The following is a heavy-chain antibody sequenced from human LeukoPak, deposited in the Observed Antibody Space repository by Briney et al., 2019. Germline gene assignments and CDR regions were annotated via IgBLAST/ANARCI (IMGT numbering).Heavy chain of an antibody. CDR2: IFYSGST. V-gene: IGHV4-59*01. Sequence: SETLSLTCTVSGGSISTFFWTWIRQPPGKGLEWIGYIFYSGSTNYNPSLKSRVTISVDTSKSHFSLKLSSVTAADTAVYYCARDKTYYDSSGRDAFDIWGQGTMVTVSS. CDR1: GGSISTFF. D-gene: IGHD3-22*01. CDR3: ARDKTYYDSSGRDAFDI. J-gene: IGHJ3*02.